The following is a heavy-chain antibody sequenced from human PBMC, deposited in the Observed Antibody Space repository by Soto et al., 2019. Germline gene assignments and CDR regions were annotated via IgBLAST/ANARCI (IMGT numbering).Heavy chain of an antibody. Sequence: QVQLVESGGGVVQPGRSLRLSCAASGFTFSSYAMHWVRQAPGKGLEWVAVISYDGSNKYYADSVKGRFTISRDNSKNTLYLQMNSLRAGDTAVYYCARLIVVVPAATQDTFDIWGQGTMVTVSS. D-gene: IGHD2-2*01. CDR1: GFTFSSYA. CDR3: ARLIVVVPAATQDTFDI. V-gene: IGHV3-30-3*01. J-gene: IGHJ3*02. CDR2: ISYDGSNK.